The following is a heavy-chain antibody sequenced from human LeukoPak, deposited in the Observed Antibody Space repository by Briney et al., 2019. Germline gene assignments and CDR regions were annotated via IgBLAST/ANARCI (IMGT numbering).Heavy chain of an antibody. J-gene: IGHJ6*04. V-gene: IGHV3-48*03. Sequence: GGSLRLSCAASGFTFSTYNMNWVRQAPGKGLEWVSYISSSGSTIYYADSVKGRFTISRDNAKNSLYLQMNSLRAEDTAVYYCAELGITMIGGVWGKGTTVTVSS. CDR3: AELGITMIGGV. CDR2: ISSSGSTI. D-gene: IGHD3-10*02. CDR1: GFTFSTYN.